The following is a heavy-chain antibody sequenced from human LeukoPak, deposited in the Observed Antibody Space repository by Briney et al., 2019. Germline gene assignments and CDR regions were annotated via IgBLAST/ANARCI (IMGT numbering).Heavy chain of an antibody. J-gene: IGHJ3*02. D-gene: IGHD1-26*01. CDR2: IYYSGST. V-gene: IGHV4-59*01. CDR3: AGGWALDAFDI. Sequence: PSETLSLTCTVSGGSISSYYWSWIRQPPGKGLEWIGYIYYSGSTNYNPSLKSRVTISVDTSKNQFSLKLSSVTAADTAVYYCAGGWALDAFDIWGQGTMVTVSS. CDR1: GGSISSYY.